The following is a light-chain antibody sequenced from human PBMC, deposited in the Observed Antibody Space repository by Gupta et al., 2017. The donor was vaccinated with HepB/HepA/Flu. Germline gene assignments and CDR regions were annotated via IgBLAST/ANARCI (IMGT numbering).Light chain of an antibody. J-gene: IGKJ4*01. CDR1: QSVSSY. Sequence: EILLPQSPATLPFSPVERTTLPCRSRQSVSSYLVWYQQKTGEAHRLIIYDASNRATGIPARFSGSGSGTDFTLTSSSLEPEDFAVYYCQQSSNWLTFGAGTKVEIK. CDR3: QQSSNWLT. CDR2: DAS. V-gene: IGKV3-11*01.